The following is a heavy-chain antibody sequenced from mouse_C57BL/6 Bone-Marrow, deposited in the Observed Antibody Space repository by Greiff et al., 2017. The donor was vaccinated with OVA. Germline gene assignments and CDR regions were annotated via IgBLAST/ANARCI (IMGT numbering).Heavy chain of an antibody. CDR3: ARGDYGYDVFAY. CDR1: GYTFTSYW. CDR2: IHPNSGST. Sequence: QVQLQQPGAELVKPGASVKLSCKASGYTFTSYWMHWVKQRPGQGLEWIGMIHPNSGSTNYNEKFKSKATLTVDKSSSTAYMQLSSLTSEDSAVYDSARGDYGYDVFAYWGQGTLLTVSA. D-gene: IGHD2-2*01. V-gene: IGHV1-64*01. J-gene: IGHJ3*01.